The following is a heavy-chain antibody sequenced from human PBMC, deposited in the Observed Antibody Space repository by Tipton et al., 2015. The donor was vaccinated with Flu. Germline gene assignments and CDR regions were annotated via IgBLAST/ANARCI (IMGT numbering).Heavy chain of an antibody. J-gene: IGHJ5*01. CDR1: GDSISSDYY. V-gene: IGHV4-38-2*02. D-gene: IGHD4-11*01. CDR3: ARRDYSNYVSEPKNWFDS. CDR2: IFHTGST. Sequence: LRLSCIVSGDSISSDYYWAWIRQPPGKGLEWIGNIFHTGSTYYNPSLQSRVVISVNKSKNQFSLKVISLTAADTALYYCARRDYSNYVSEPKNWFDSWGQGTLVTVSS.